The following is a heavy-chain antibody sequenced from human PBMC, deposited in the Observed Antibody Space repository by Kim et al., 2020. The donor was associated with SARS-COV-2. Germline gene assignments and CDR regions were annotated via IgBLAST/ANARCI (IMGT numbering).Heavy chain of an antibody. J-gene: IGHJ4*02. Sequence: GSNKYYADSVKGRFTISRDNSKNTLYLQMNSLRAEDTAVYYCASGYSFDYWGQGTLVTVSS. CDR2: GSNK. V-gene: IGHV3-30*01. D-gene: IGHD6-25*01. CDR3: ASGYSFDY.